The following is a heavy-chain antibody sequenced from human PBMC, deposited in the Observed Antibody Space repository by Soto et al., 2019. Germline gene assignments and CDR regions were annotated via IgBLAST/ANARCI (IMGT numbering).Heavy chain of an antibody. D-gene: IGHD4-17*01. J-gene: IGHJ6*03. CDR1: GGSFSGYY. V-gene: IGHV4-34*01. CDR2: INHSGST. CDR3: ARGDYGDYDYYYYMDV. Sequence: PSETLSLTCAVYGGSFSGYYWSWIRQPPGKGLEWIGEINHSGSTNYNPSLKSRVTISVDTSKNQFSLKLSSVTAADTAVYYCARGDYGDYDYYYYMDVWGKGTTVTVSS.